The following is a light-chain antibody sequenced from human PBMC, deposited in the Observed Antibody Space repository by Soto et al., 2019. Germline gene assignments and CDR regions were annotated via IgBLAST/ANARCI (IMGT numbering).Light chain of an antibody. V-gene: IGLV1-51*01. CDR2: DDN. CDR1: SSNIGNNY. Sequence: QTVVTQPPSVSAAPGQKVTISCSGSSSNIGNNYVSWYQQFPGTAPKLLIYDDNKRPSGIPDRFSGSKSATSATLGITGLQTGDEANYYCGTWDSSLSAVVFGGGTKVTVL. CDR3: GTWDSSLSAVV. J-gene: IGLJ2*01.